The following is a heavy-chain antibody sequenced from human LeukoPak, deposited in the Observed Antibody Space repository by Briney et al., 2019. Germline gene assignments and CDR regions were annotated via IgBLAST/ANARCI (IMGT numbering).Heavy chain of an antibody. CDR3: AREGGDIVVVVAPSYFDY. CDR2: IKQDGSEK. J-gene: IGHJ4*02. Sequence: PGGSLRLSCAASGFTFSSYWMSWVRQAPGKGLEWVANIKQDGSEKYYVDSVKGRFTISRDNAKNSLYLQMNSLRAEDTAVYYCAREGGDIVVVVAPSYFDYWGQGTLVTVSS. CDR1: GFTFSSYW. V-gene: IGHV3-7*01. D-gene: IGHD2-15*01.